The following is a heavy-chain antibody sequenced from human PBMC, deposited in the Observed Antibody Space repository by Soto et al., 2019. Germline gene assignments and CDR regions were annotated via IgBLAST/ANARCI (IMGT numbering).Heavy chain of an antibody. Sequence: QVQLVQSGAEVKKPGSSVKVSCKASGGTFSAYSISWVRQAPGQGLEWMGGSIPIFGTANYAQKFQGRVTITADESTSTTYIELRSLRSEDTAVYYCATGGQHRKVSNYYGMDVWGQGTTVTVSS. J-gene: IGHJ6*02. CDR2: SIPIFGTA. V-gene: IGHV1-69*01. CDR1: GGTFSAYS. D-gene: IGHD6-13*01. CDR3: ATGGQHRKVSNYYGMDV.